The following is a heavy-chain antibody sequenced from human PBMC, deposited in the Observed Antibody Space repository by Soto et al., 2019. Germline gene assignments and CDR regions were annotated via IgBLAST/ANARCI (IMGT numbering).Heavy chain of an antibody. V-gene: IGHV4-59*01. CDR1: GGSISSYY. J-gene: IGHJ1*01. CDR3: ARESPGTAEYFQH. D-gene: IGHD1-1*01. Sequence: QVQLQESGPGLVKPSETLSLTCTVSGGSISSYYWSWIRQPPGKGLEWIGYIYYSGSTNYNPSLKRRVXXSXDXXKNQFSLKLSSVTAADTAVYYCARESPGTAEYFQHWGQGTLVTVSS. CDR2: IYYSGST.